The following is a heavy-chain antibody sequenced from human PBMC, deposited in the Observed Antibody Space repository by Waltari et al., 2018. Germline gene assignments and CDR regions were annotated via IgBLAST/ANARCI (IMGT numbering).Heavy chain of an antibody. CDR1: GFAFGGYT. J-gene: IGHJ4*02. Sequence: EVQLVGSGGGLVKPGGSLRLCCGASGFAFGGYTLNWVRQAPGKGLEWVSSISSGSSYIYYADSVKGRFTISRDNAKNSLYLQMNSLRVEDTAVYYCAREWGVMVGTAGFYFDYWGQGALVTVSS. D-gene: IGHD2-15*01. CDR2: ISSGSSYI. CDR3: AREWGVMVGTAGFYFDY. V-gene: IGHV3-21*01.